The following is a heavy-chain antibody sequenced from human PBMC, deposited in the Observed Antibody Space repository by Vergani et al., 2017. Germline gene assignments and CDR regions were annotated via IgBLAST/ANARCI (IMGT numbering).Heavy chain of an antibody. CDR1: GGSISSYY. CDR2: IYYSWRT. V-gene: IGHV4-59*01. CDR3: ARVGGGYSYGEFDY. Sequence: QVQLQESGPGLVKPSETLSLTCTVSGGSISSYYWSWIRQPPGKGLEWIGYIYYSWRTNYNPSLKSRVTISVDTSKNQFFLKLSSVTAADTAVYYCARVGGGYSYGEFDYWGQGTLVTVSS. J-gene: IGHJ4*02. D-gene: IGHD5-18*01.